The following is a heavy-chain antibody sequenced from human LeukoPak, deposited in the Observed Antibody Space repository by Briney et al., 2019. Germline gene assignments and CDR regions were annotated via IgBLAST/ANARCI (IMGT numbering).Heavy chain of an antibody. CDR3: AKEAPLYCSGGSCGYYYYYYMDV. V-gene: IGHV3-30*02. Sequence: GESLRLSCAASGFTFSSYGMHWVRQAPGKGLEWVAFIRYDGSNKYYADSVKGRFTISRDNSKNTLYLQMNSLRAEDTAVCYCAKEAPLYCSGGSCGYYYYYYMDVWGKGTTVTVSS. J-gene: IGHJ6*03. D-gene: IGHD2-15*01. CDR2: IRYDGSNK. CDR1: GFTFSSYG.